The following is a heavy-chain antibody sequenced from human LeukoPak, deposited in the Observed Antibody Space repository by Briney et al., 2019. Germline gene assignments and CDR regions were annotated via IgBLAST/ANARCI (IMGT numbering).Heavy chain of an antibody. V-gene: IGHV4-34*01. Sequence: SETLSLTCAVYGGSFSGYYWSWIRQPPGKGLEWIGEINHSGSTNYNPSLKSRVTISVDTSKNQFSLKLSSVTAADTAVYYCARNYGRARGRRDYWGQGTLVTVSS. D-gene: IGHD3-10*02. CDR1: GGSFSGYY. CDR2: INHSGST. J-gene: IGHJ4*02. CDR3: ARNYGRARGRRDY.